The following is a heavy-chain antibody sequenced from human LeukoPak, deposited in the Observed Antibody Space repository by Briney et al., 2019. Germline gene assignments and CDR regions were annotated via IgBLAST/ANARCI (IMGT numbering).Heavy chain of an antibody. CDR3: ARDEAVAASGGWFDP. CDR2: ISAYNGNT. V-gene: IGHV1-18*01. D-gene: IGHD6-19*01. Sequence: ASVKVSCKASGYTFTSYGISWVRQAPGQGLKWMGWISAYNGNTNYAQKLQGRVTMTTDTSTSTAYMELRSLRSDDTAVYYCARDEAVAASGGWFDPWGQGTLVTVSS. CDR1: GYTFTSYG. J-gene: IGHJ5*02.